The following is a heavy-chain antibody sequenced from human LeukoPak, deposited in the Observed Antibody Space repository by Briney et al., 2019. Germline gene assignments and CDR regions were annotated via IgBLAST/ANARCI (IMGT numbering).Heavy chain of an antibody. J-gene: IGHJ5*02. CDR2: IVVGSGNT. CDR1: GFTFTSSA. D-gene: IGHD3-9*01. V-gene: IGHV1-58*01. Sequence: GTSVKVSCKASGFTFTSSAVQWVRHARGQRLEWIGWIVVGSGNTNYAQKFQERVTITRDMSTSTAYMELSSLRSEDTAVYYCAAVRYYDILTGYTWGQGTLVTVSS. CDR3: AAVRYYDILTGYT.